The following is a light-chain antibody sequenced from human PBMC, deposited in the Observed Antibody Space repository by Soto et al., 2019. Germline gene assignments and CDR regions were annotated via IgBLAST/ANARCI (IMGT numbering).Light chain of an antibody. CDR3: QQRSNWPRT. J-gene: IGKJ2*01. CDR1: QSVSSA. CDR2: DAS. V-gene: IGKV3-11*01. Sequence: EIVLTQSPATLSLSPGDRATLSCRASQSVSSALAWYQQKPGQAPRLLIYDASNRATGIPARFSGSGSGTDFPLTISSLEPEDFAVYYCQQRSNWPRTFGQGTKLEIK.